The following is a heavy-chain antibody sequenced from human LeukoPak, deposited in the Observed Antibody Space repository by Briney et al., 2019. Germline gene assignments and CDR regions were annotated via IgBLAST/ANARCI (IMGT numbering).Heavy chain of an antibody. D-gene: IGHD1-14*01. J-gene: IGHJ4*02. CDR2: ISWNGGST. Sequence: PGGSLRLSCAASRFTFDDYAMSWVRQAPGKGLEWVSGISWNGGSTDYADSVKGRFTISRDNAKNSLYLQMNSLRAEDTALYYCAREGALEPRRYFDYWGQGTLVTVSS. CDR1: RFTFDDYA. V-gene: IGHV3-20*04. CDR3: AREGALEPRRYFDY.